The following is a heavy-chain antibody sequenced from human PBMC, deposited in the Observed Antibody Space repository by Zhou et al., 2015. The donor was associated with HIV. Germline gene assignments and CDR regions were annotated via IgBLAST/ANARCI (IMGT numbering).Heavy chain of an antibody. V-gene: IGHV1-69*01. CDR1: GGTFSSYA. D-gene: IGHD6-19*01. Sequence: QVQLVQSGAEVKKPGSSVKVSCKASGGTFSSYAISWVRQAPGQGLEWMGGIIPIFGTANYAQKFQGRVTITADESTSTAYMELSSLRSEDTAVYYCASQRESSGWYVYYYYYMDVWGKGTTVTVSS. CDR2: IIPIFGTA. CDR3: ASQRESSGWYVYYYYYMDV. J-gene: IGHJ6*03.